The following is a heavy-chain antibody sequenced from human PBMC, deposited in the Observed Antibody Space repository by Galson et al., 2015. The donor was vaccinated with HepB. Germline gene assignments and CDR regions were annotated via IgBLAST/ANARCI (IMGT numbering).Heavy chain of an antibody. Sequence: SLRLSCAASAFTFRTYWMAWVRQAPGQGLEWVASIKTDGSERNYVDSVRGRFTISRDNARSLLYLYMNSVRVDDTAVYCCVRVNSYDGSAYRVFDFWGQGAPVTVSS. CDR2: IKTDGSER. CDR1: AFTFRTYW. V-gene: IGHV3-7*03. D-gene: IGHD3-22*01. J-gene: IGHJ4*02. CDR3: VRVNSYDGSAYRVFDF.